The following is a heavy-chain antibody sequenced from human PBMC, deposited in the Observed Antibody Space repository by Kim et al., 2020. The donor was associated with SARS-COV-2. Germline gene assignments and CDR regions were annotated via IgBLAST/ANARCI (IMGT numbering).Heavy chain of an antibody. CDR2: INPHGGKT. Sequence: ASVKVSCKASGYNFNDYYIHWVRQAPGQGLEWMGWINPHGGKTNYAEKFHERVSMTRDTSINTAYVELYSLTFDDTAVYYCARDSDPEYWGQGTLVTGSS. CDR1: GYNFNDYY. J-gene: IGHJ4*02. V-gene: IGHV1-2*02. CDR3: ARDSDPEY.